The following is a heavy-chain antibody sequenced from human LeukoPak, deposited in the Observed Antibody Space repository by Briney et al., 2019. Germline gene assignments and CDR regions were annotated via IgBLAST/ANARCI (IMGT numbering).Heavy chain of an antibody. J-gene: IGHJ6*02. V-gene: IGHV3-21*01. D-gene: IGHD6-13*01. CDR1: GFTFSSYS. CDR2: ISSSSSYI. CDR3: VRDSFEAGIYHGMDV. Sequence: PGGSLRLSCAASGFTFSSYSMNWVRQAPGKGLEWVSSISSSSSYIYYADSVKGRFTISRDNAKNTLYLQMNSLRAEDTAVYYCVRDSFEAGIYHGMDVWGQGTTVTVSS.